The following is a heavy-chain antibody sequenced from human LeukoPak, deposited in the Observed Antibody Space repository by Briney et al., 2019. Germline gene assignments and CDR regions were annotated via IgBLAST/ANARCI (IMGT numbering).Heavy chain of an antibody. Sequence: SETLSLTCTVSGGSISSYYWSWIRQPPGKGLEWIGYVYHSGRTYYNPSLKGRLTMSVDTSMNQFSLRLNSVTAADTAVYYCARSDSSGYYYWFDPWGQGTLVTVSS. V-gene: IGHV4-59*01. CDR2: VYHSGRT. CDR1: GGSISSYY. CDR3: ARSDSSGYYYWFDP. D-gene: IGHD3-22*01. J-gene: IGHJ5*02.